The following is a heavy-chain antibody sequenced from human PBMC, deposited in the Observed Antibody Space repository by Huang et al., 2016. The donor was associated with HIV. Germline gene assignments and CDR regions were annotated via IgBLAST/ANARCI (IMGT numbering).Heavy chain of an antibody. J-gene: IGHJ3*02. Sequence: QLQLQESGPGLVKPSETLSLTCTVSGGSISSSRYYWGWIRQPPGKGLEWIGSMYYSGSTYYNPSLKSRITISVDTSKNQFSLKLSSVTAADTAVYYCARQGYDFWSGYYKGPDDAFDIWGQGTVVTVSS. CDR1: GGSISSSRYY. D-gene: IGHD3-3*01. V-gene: IGHV4-39*01. CDR3: ARQGYDFWSGYYKGPDDAFDI. CDR2: MYYSGST.